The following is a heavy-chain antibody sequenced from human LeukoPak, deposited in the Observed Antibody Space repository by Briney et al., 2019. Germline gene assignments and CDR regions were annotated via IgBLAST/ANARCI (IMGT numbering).Heavy chain of an antibody. V-gene: IGHV3-53*01. CDR1: GFTVSSNY. Sequence: GGSLRLSCAASGFTVSSNYMSWARQAPGKGLEWVSAISSSGDTYYAGSVKGRFTISRDNSKNTLYLQMNSLRADDTAVYYCAKDAVGATAYYFDYWGQGILVTVSS. CDR2: ISSSGDT. CDR3: AKDAVGATAYYFDY. J-gene: IGHJ4*02. D-gene: IGHD1-26*01.